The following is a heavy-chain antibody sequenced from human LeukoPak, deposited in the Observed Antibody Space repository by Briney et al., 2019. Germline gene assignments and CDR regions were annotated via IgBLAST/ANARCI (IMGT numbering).Heavy chain of an antibody. CDR1: GGSFSGYY. Sequence: PSETLSLTCAVYGGSFSGYYWSWIRQPPGKGLEWIGEINHSGSTNYNPSLKSRVTISVDTSKNQFSLKLSSVTAADTAVYYCARHPRIYDSSGYPSGAYYMDVWGKGTTVTISS. V-gene: IGHV4-34*01. CDR2: INHSGST. J-gene: IGHJ6*03. D-gene: IGHD3-22*01. CDR3: ARHPRIYDSSGYPSGAYYMDV.